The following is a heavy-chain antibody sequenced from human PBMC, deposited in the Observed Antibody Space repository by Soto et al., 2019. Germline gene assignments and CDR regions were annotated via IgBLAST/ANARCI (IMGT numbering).Heavy chain of an antibody. CDR3: ARERPYYDILTGPPTPLDYYYYYMDV. CDR2: IIPILGIA. V-gene: IGHV1-69*04. Sequence: SVKVSCKASGGTFSSYTISWVRQAPGQGLEWMGRIIPILGIANYAQKIQGRVTITADKSTSTAYMELSSLRSEDTAVYYCARERPYYDILTGPPTPLDYYYYYMDVWGKGTTVTVSS. CDR1: GGTFSSYT. D-gene: IGHD3-9*01. J-gene: IGHJ6*03.